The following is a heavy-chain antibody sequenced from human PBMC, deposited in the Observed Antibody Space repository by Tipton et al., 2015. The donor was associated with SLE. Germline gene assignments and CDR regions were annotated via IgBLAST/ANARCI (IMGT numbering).Heavy chain of an antibody. J-gene: IGHJ6*02. V-gene: IGHV4-39*07. CDR2: IYHSGTT. CDR3: ARKGVTFDYYYGMDV. Sequence: TLSLTCHVSGGSLTSGRYYWAWIRQPPGKGLEWIAGIYHSGTTYYNPSLKSQVTISVDPSTNKLSLSLSSVTAADTAIYYCARKGVTFDYYYGMDVWGQGTTVTVSS. CDR1: GGSLTSGRYY. D-gene: IGHD3-10*01.